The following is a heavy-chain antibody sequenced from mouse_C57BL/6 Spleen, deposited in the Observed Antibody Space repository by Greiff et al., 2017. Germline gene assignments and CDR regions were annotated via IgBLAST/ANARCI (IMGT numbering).Heavy chain of an antibody. CDR2: ISYDGSN. CDR1: GYSITSGYY. J-gene: IGHJ4*01. Sequence: EVQLVESGPGLVKPSQSLSLTCSVTGYSITSGYYWNWIRQFPGNKLEWMGYISYDGSNNYNPSLKNRISITRDTSKNQFFLKLNSVTTEDTATYYCAREGEDAMDYWGQGTSVTVSS. V-gene: IGHV3-6*01. CDR3: AREGEDAMDY.